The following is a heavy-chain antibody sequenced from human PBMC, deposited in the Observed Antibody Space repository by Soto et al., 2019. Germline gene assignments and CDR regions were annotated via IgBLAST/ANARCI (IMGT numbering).Heavy chain of an antibody. Sequence: SETLSLTCTVSGASLNSYYWNWIRQPPGGGLEWLGFISYSGTTNYNPSLRSRVAISIDPSKNQFSLKLTSVTAADTAVYYCATRTELTHYYYRGLDVWGQGATVTVSS. CDR2: ISYSGTT. CDR1: GASLNSYY. J-gene: IGHJ6*02. V-gene: IGHV4-59*01. D-gene: IGHD1-26*01. CDR3: ATRTELTHYYYRGLDV.